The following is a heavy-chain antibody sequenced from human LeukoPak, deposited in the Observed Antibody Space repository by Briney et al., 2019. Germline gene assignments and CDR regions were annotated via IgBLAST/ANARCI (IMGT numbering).Heavy chain of an antibody. J-gene: IGHJ5*02. Sequence: ASVKVSCKASDYSFSRHGISWVRQAPGRGLEWMGWNRLNNGNTDYGQKFQGRVTMTTDTSTGTAYMELRSLRYNDTAVYYCARVSIYGLGDAQLADPWGQGTLVTVSS. V-gene: IGHV1-18*01. CDR1: DYSFSRHG. CDR3: ARVSIYGLGDAQLADP. D-gene: IGHD3-10*01. CDR2: NRLNNGNT.